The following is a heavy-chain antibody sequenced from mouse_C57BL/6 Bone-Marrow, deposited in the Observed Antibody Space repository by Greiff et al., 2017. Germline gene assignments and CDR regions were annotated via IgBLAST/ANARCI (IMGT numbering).Heavy chain of an antibody. J-gene: IGHJ1*03. CDR2: IHPNSGST. CDR3: ADSKGYFDV. Sequence: QVQLKQSGAELVKPGASVKLSCKASGYIFTSYWMHWVKQRPGQGLEWIGMIHPNSGSTNYNEKFKSKATLTVDKSSSTAYMQLSSLTSEDSAVYYCADSKGYFDVWGTGTTVTVSS. V-gene: IGHV1-64*01. D-gene: IGHD2-5*01. CDR1: GYIFTSYW.